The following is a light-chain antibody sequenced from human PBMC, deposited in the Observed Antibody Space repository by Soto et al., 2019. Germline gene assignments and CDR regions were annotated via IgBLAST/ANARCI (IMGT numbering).Light chain of an antibody. Sequence: QPVLTQSPSASASLGASVKLTCTLSSGHSSYAIAWHQQQPEKGPRYLMMLNSDGSHGRGDGIPDRFSGSSSGAVRYLTISSLQSEDEADYYCQTWGTGIQVFGGGTQLTVL. CDR3: QTWGTGIQV. CDR1: SGHSSYA. J-gene: IGLJ3*02. CDR2: LNSDGSH. V-gene: IGLV4-69*01.